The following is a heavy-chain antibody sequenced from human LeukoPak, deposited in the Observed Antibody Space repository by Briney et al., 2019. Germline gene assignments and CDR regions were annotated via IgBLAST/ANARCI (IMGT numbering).Heavy chain of an antibody. CDR2: ISGSGGST. CDR3: AYAAQPRRVTVLLAFDY. V-gene: IGHV3-23*01. Sequence: QAGGSLRLSCAASGFTFSSYAMSWVRQAPGKGLEWVSAISGSGGSTYYADSVKGRFTISRDNSKNTLYLQMNSLRAEDTAVYYCAYAAQPRRVTVLLAFDYWGQGTLVTVSS. CDR1: GFTFSSYA. J-gene: IGHJ4*02. D-gene: IGHD3-10*01.